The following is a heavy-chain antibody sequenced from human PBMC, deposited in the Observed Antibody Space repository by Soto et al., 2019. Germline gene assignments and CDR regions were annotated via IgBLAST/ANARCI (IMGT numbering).Heavy chain of an antibody. V-gene: IGHV4-30-4*01. J-gene: IGHJ4*02. CDR3: ATMGTTTGSYYFYY. Sequence: PSETLSLTCTVSGGSLSSGDYYWCWIRQPPGKGLEWIAFISYSGSTYYNPSLQSRVAMSVDTSRNQFSLRLSSVTAADTAVYYCATMGTTTGSYYFYYWGQGTLVTVSS. CDR1: GGSLSSGDYY. D-gene: IGHD1-26*01. CDR2: ISYSGST.